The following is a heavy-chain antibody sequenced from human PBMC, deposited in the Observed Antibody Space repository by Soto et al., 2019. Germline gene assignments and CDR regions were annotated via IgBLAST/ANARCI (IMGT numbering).Heavy chain of an antibody. V-gene: IGHV3-48*02. CDR2: ISSGSSNV. CDR3: ARQGTIWGSQLRYGFLDY. CDR1: GFMCSAFG. Sequence: HPXGPLRTPDTASGFMCSAFGMNWVRQAPGKGLEWISYISSGSSNVYYADSVQGRFTISRDTNSDSLYLEMSGLRDEDTAVYYCARQGTIWGSQLRYGFLDYWGQGVQVTVYS. D-gene: IGHD3-16*01. J-gene: IGHJ4*02.